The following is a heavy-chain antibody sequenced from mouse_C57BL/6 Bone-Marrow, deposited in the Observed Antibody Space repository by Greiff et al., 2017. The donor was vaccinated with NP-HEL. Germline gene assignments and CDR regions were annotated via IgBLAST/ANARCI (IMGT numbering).Heavy chain of an antibody. V-gene: IGHV2-9-1*01. CDR2: IWTGGGT. J-gene: IGHJ2*01. Sequence: QVQLKESGPGLVAPSQSLSITCTVSGFSLTSYAISWVRQPPGKGLEWLGVIWTGGGTHYNSAPKSRLSISKDNSKSQVFLKMNSLQTDDTARYYCARRLLRGDFDYWGQGTTLTVSS. D-gene: IGHD1-1*01. CDR1: GFSLTSYA. CDR3: ARRLLRGDFDY.